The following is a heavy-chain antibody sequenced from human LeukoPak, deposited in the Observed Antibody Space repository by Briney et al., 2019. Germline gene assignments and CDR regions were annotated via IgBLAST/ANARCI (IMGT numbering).Heavy chain of an antibody. CDR3: ARVGLWFDY. CDR1: GYSISSGYY. D-gene: IGHD5-18*01. J-gene: IGHJ4*02. CDR2: IYYSGST. V-gene: IGHV4-38-2*02. Sequence: PSETLSLTCTVSGYSISSGYYWGWIRQPPGKGLEWIGSIYYSGSTYYNPSLKSRVTISVDTSKNQFSLKLSSVTAADTAVYYCARVGLWFDYWGQGTLVTVSS.